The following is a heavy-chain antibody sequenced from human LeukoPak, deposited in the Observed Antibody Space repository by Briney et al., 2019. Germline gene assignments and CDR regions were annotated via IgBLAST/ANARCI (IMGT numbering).Heavy chain of an antibody. J-gene: IGHJ5*02. CDR2: ISSNGGST. CDR1: GFAFSSYA. Sequence: GGSLRLSCAASGFAFSSYAMHWVRQAPGKRLEYVSAISSNGGSTYYANSVKGRFTISRDNSKNTLYLQMGSLRAEDMAVYYCARGGSAMVLAFFNWFDPWGQGTLVTVSS. CDR3: ARGGSAMVLAFFNWFDP. D-gene: IGHD3-3*02. V-gene: IGHV3-64*01.